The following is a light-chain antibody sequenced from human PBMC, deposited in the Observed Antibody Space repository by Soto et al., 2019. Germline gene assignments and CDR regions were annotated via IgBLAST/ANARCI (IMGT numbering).Light chain of an antibody. CDR3: VFYMGSGISV. CDR2: NTS. CDR1: SGSVSTSYY. J-gene: IGLJ3*02. Sequence: QTVVTQEPSFSVSPGGTVTLTCGLSSGSVSTSYYPSWYQQTPGQAPRTLIYNTSTRSSGVPDRFSGSILGNKAALTITGAQADDESDYYCVFYMGSGISVFGGGTKLTVL. V-gene: IGLV8-61*01.